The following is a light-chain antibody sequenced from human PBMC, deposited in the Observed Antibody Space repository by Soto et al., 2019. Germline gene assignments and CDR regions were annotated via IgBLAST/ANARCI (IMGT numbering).Light chain of an antibody. CDR3: AAWDDSLSACYV. J-gene: IGLJ1*01. CDR2: RNN. Sequence: QSALTQPPSASGTPGQRVTISCSGSSSNIGSNYVYWYQQLPGTAPKLLIYRNNQWPSGVPDRFSGSKSGTSASLAISGLRSEDEADYYCAAWDDSLSACYVFGTGTKVTVL. CDR1: SSNIGSNY. V-gene: IGLV1-47*01.